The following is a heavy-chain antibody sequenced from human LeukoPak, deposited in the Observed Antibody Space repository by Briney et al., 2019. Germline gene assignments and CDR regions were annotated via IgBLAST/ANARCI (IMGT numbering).Heavy chain of an antibody. CDR1: GYTFTSYD. J-gene: IGHJ4*02. CDR2: INPSGGST. Sequence: ASVKVSCTASGYTFTSYDINWVRQAPGQGLEWMGIINPSGGSTSYAQKFQGRVTMTRDTSTSTVYMELSSLRSEDTAVYYCARDGGGRSGSYEFDYWGQGTLVTVSS. D-gene: IGHD1-26*01. CDR3: ARDGGGRSGSYEFDY. V-gene: IGHV1-46*01.